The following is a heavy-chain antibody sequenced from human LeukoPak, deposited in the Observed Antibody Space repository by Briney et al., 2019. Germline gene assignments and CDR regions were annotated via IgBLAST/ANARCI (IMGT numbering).Heavy chain of an antibody. CDR2: INPNSGGT. CDR3: ARDIKQSIAAHNWFDP. J-gene: IGHJ5*02. Sequence: ASVQDSCEACGYTFTGYYMHWVRPPPGQELEWMGWINPNSGGTNYAQKFQGRVTMTRDTSISTAYMELSSLRSEDTAVYYCARDIKQSIAAHNWFDPWGQGTLVTVSS. D-gene: IGHD6-6*01. CDR1: GYTFTGYY. V-gene: IGHV1-2*02.